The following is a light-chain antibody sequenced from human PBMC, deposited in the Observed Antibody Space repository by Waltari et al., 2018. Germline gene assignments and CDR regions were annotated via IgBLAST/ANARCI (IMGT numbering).Light chain of an antibody. CDR2: RNN. CDR3: AAWDDSLSGRV. J-gene: IGLJ3*02. Sequence: QSVLTQPPSASGTPGQRVTISCSGSSSNIGSNYVYWYQQLPGTAPKLLIYRNNQLPSGVPDRFSGSKSGTSASLAISGLRSEDEADYYCAAWDDSLSGRVFGGGTKLTVL. CDR1: SSNIGSNY. V-gene: IGLV1-47*01.